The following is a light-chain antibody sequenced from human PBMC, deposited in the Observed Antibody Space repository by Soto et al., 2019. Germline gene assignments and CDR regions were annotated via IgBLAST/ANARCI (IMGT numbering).Light chain of an antibody. V-gene: IGLV2-18*01. Sequence: QSALTQPPSVSGSPGQSVTISCTGTSTDFVSYNRVSWYQQPPGTAPKLMIYEVSKRPSGVPDRFSGSKSGNTASLTISGLQAADEADYCCSLYTSENAYVFGTGTKLTVL. CDR1: STDFVSYNR. CDR2: EVS. J-gene: IGLJ1*01. CDR3: SLYTSENAYV.